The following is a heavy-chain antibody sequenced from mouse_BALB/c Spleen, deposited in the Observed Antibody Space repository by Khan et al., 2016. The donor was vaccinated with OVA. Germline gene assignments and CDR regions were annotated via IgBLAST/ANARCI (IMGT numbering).Heavy chain of an antibody. CDR2: IFPESGNS. J-gene: IGHJ1*01. V-gene: IGHV1-77*01. CDR3: ARAGYFGV. CDR1: GYTFTDYV. Sequence: QVQLKESGPELVKPGASVKMSCKASGYTFTDYVITWVSQRTGQGLEWIVEIFPESGNSYYNEKFKDQATLTADKSSNTAYMQLSSLTSEDSAVYFCARAGYFGVWGAGTTVTVSS.